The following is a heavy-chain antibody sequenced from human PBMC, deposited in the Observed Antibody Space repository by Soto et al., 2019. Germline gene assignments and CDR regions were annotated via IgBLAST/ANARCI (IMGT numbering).Heavy chain of an antibody. CDR3: ARGHGSNWFDP. CDR2: IGTAGDT. D-gene: IGHD1-1*01. V-gene: IGHV3-13*01. Sequence: EVQLVESGGGLVQPGGSLRLSCAASGFTFSSYDMHWVRQATGKGLEWVSAIGTAGDTYYPGSVKGRFTISRENAKNSLYLQMNSLRAEDTAVYYCARGHGSNWFDPWGQVTLVTVSS. J-gene: IGHJ5*02. CDR1: GFTFSSYD.